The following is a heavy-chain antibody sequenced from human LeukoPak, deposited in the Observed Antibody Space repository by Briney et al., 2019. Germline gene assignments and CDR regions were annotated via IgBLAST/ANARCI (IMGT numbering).Heavy chain of an antibody. V-gene: IGHV1-2*02. CDR1: GYTFTGYY. CDR3: ASSYCSSTSCYFYYYGMDV. CDR2: INPNSGGT. D-gene: IGHD2-2*01. Sequence: ASLKVSCKASGYTFTGYYMHWVRQAPGQGLEWMGWINPNSGGTNYAQKFQGRVTMTRDTSISTAYMELSRLRSDDTAVYYCASSYCSSTSCYFYYYGMDVWGQGTTVTVSS. J-gene: IGHJ6*02.